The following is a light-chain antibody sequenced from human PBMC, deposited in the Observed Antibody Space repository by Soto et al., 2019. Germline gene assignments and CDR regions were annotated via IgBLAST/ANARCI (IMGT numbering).Light chain of an antibody. J-gene: IGKJ1*01. Sequence: PSTLSASVGDRVTITCRASQSIASWLAWYQQKPGKAPELLIYDASSLKSGVPSRFSGSGSGTEFTLTISDLQPGDFATYFCQQYNTYVFGQGTKVDIK. CDR2: DAS. V-gene: IGKV1-5*01. CDR3: QQYNTYV. CDR1: QSIASW.